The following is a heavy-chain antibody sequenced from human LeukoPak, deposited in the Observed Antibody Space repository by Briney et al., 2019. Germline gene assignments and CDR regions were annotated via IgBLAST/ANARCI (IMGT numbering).Heavy chain of an antibody. Sequence: PGGSLRLSCAASGFTLSSYAMSWVRQAPGKGLEWVSAISGSGGSTYYADSVKGRFTISRDNSKNTLYLQMNCLRAEDTAVYYCAKRDIVVVPAALDYWGQGTLVTVSS. J-gene: IGHJ4*02. D-gene: IGHD2-2*01. CDR3: AKRDIVVVPAALDY. CDR1: GFTLSSYA. CDR2: ISGSGGST. V-gene: IGHV3-23*01.